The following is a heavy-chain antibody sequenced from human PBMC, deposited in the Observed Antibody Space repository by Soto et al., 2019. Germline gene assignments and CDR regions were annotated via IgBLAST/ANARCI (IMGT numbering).Heavy chain of an antibody. V-gene: IGHV3-74*01. CDR2: IQSDGSST. J-gene: IGHJ4*02. CDR3: ARGGNPDY. CDR1: GFTFSNYW. Sequence: EVQLVESGGGLVQPGGSLRLSCAASGFTFSNYWMHWVRQAPGKGLLWVSRIQSDGSSTDYAASVKGRFTISRDNAKNTVYLQMNSLRADDTAVYYCARGGNPDYWGRGTLVTVSS. D-gene: IGHD4-4*01.